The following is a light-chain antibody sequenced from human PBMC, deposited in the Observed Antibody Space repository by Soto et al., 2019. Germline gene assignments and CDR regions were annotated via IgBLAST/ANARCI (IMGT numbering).Light chain of an antibody. Sequence: EIVMTQSPATLSVSPGERATLSCRASQSVSSNLAWYQQKPGQAPRLLIYGASTRATGIPATFSGSGSGTEFTLSISSLQSEDVAVYYCQQYNKWPLTFGGGTKVEIK. CDR2: GAS. J-gene: IGKJ4*01. CDR1: QSVSSN. V-gene: IGKV3-15*01. CDR3: QQYNKWPLT.